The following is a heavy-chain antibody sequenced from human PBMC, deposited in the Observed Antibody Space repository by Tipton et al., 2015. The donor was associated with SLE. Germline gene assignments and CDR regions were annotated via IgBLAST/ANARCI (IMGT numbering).Heavy chain of an antibody. CDR1: GGSITNHY. CDR3: ARIIAGHGDAFDV. Sequence: TLSLTCTVSGGSITNHYWNWIRQPPGKGLEWIGYIHYSGTTHDNPSLKSRVTMSVDPSKNQFSPTLMSVTAADTAVYFCARIIAGHGDAFDVWGQGTMVTVSS. V-gene: IGHV4-59*11. J-gene: IGHJ3*01. CDR2: IHYSGTT.